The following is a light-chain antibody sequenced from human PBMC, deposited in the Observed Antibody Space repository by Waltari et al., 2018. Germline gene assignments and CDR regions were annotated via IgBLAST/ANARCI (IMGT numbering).Light chain of an antibody. CDR3: LEYNSARDA. Sequence: DIQMTQSPTFLSASVGDTVTITCRTSQNVYSWLAWYQEQPGKSPNLLIYKASSLETGVPSRFSGGGSGTDVTHTVNNLQPEDFATVYCLEYNSARDAFGQVSKVEIK. J-gene: IGKJ2*01. CDR2: KAS. V-gene: IGKV1-12*01. CDR1: QNVYSW.